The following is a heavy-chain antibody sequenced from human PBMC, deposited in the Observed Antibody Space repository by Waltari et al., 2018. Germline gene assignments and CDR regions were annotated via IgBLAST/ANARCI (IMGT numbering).Heavy chain of an antibody. CDR1: GFTFSDYA. CDR3: AKGEAYSYGSRRFDF. Sequence: EVQLLESGGGLVQPGGSLRLSCAASGFTFSDYAMNWVRQAPGKGLEWVSIVSGSGAYTHYADFVKGRFTISRDNAKKTLYLEMNSLRVDDTALYYCAKGEAYSYGSRRFDFWGQGTLVTVSS. J-gene: IGHJ4*02. V-gene: IGHV3-23*01. D-gene: IGHD5-18*01. CDR2: VSGSGAYT.